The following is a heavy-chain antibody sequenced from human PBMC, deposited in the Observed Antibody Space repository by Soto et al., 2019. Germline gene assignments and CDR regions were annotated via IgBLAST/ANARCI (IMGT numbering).Heavy chain of an antibody. CDR1: GYSFTSYW. CDR2: IDPSDSYT. J-gene: IGHJ6*02. CDR3: ARHGPYDSLMDV. Sequence: GESLKISCKGSGYSFTSYWISWVRQMPGKGLEWMGRIDPSDSYTNYSPSFQGHVTISADKSISTAYLQWSSLKASDTAMYYCARHGPYDSLMDVWGQGTTVTVSS. V-gene: IGHV5-10-1*01. D-gene: IGHD3-3*01.